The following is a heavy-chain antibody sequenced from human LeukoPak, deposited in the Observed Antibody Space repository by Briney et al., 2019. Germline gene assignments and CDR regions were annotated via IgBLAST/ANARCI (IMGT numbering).Heavy chain of an antibody. D-gene: IGHD3-22*01. J-gene: IGHJ4*02. Sequence: RPSETLSLTCTVSGGSISNSSFYWGWIRQSPGKGLEWIGSMYSSEITYYNPSLKSRVTISIDTSRNQFSLKLISVTAADTAVYYCASDYYDSSGYYFTPRPFDYWGQGTLVTVSS. CDR1: GGSISNSSFY. CDR2: MYSSEIT. V-gene: IGHV4-39*01. CDR3: ASDYYDSSGYYFTPRPFDY.